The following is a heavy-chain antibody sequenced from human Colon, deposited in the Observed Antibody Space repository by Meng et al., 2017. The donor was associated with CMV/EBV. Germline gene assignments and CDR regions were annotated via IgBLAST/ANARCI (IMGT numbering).Heavy chain of an antibody. CDR2: INGVGDTT. V-gene: IGHV3-23*01. J-gene: IGHJ4*02. D-gene: IGHD2-21*01. Sequence: GESLKISCAAFGFTFNKYRMSWVRQAPGKGLEWVSGINGVGDTTYYADSVKGRFTISRDNSKNTLYLRMIDLRAEDTAMYYCAKDRAYCGSFSCSPNYFDGWGQGNVVTVSS. CDR1: GFTFNKYR. CDR3: AKDRAYCGSFSCSPNYFDG.